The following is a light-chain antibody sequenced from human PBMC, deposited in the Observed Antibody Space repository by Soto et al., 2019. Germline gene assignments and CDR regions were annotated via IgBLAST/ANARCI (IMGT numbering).Light chain of an antibody. CDR3: QQSYSTPPIT. CDR2: AAS. Sequence: DIHMTQSPSSLSASVGDRVTITCRASQSIISYLNWYQQKPGKAPKLLIYAASSLQSGVPSRFSGSGSGTDFTLTISSLQPEDFATYYCQQSYSTPPITFGQGTRLEIK. V-gene: IGKV1-39*01. J-gene: IGKJ5*01. CDR1: QSIISY.